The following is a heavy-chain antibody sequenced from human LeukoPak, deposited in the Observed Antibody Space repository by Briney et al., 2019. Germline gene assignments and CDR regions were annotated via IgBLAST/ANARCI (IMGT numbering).Heavy chain of an antibody. CDR3: ASRRAPYYE. J-gene: IGHJ4*02. CDR1: GASISVCDCF. V-gene: IGHV4-39*01. Sequence: PSETLSLILTVSGASISVCDCFWGWIRQPPGKGLEWIGSVYYSGTTYYSPSLKSRVTISVDTSKNQFSLKLHSVTAADTAVYYCASRRAPYYEWGQGTLVTVSS. D-gene: IGHD3-22*01. CDR2: VYYSGTT.